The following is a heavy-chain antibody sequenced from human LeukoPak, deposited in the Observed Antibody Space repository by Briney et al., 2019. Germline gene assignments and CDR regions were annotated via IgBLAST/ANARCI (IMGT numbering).Heavy chain of an antibody. CDR3: ARSPPAATYDFWSGYSMSAGYFDY. D-gene: IGHD3-3*01. J-gene: IGHJ4*02. CDR1: GYTFTGYY. V-gene: IGHV1-2*02. CDR2: INPNSGGT. Sequence: ASVKVSCKASGYTFTGYYMHWVRQAPGQGLEWMGWINPNSGGTNYAQKFQGRVTMTRNTSISTAYMELSGLRSEDTAVYYCARSPPAATYDFWSGYSMSAGYFDYWGQGTLVTVSS.